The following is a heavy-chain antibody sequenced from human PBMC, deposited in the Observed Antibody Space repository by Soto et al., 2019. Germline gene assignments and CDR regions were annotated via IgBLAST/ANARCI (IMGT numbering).Heavy chain of an antibody. V-gene: IGHV1-45*02. D-gene: IGHD1-26*01. Sequence: QMQLVQSGAEVKKTGSSVTVSCKALGNTFTYRYLHWVRQAPGQALEWMGWITPFSGDVHYAQKSQERVTITRDSSLNTANMNRSSLRSEATAMYFWAGGGGGSGPFTWELPDHWGQGTLVTVSS. CDR2: ITPFSGDV. J-gene: IGHJ4*02. CDR3: AGGGGGSGPFTWELPDH. CDR1: GNTFTYRY.